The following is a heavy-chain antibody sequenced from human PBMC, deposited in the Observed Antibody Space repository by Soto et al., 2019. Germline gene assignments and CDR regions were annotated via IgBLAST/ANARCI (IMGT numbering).Heavy chain of an antibody. J-gene: IGHJ6*03. V-gene: IGHV3-74*01. CDR2: INSDGSST. CDR1: GFTFSSYW. Sequence: PGGSLRLSCAASGFTFSSYWMHWVRQAPGKGLVWVSRINSDGSSTSYADSVKGRFTISRDNAKNTLYLQMNSLRAEDTAVYYCARESGGTIQLWFKGDYYYYMDVWGKGTTVTVSS. CDR3: ARESGGTIQLWFKGDYYYYMDV. D-gene: IGHD5-18*01.